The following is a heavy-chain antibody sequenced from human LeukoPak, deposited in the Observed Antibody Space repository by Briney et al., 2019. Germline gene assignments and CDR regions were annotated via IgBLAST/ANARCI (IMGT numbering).Heavy chain of an antibody. D-gene: IGHD6-19*01. CDR1: GFTFTTYG. CDR3: AKDRVLQSSRGLFDY. Sequence: GGSLRLSCSASGFTFTTYGMNWVRQAPGKGLEWVSGIGGSGTRTYYADSVKGRFTISRDSSKNALYLQMNSLRAEDTAVYYCAKDRVLQSSRGLFDYWGQGTLVTVSS. J-gene: IGHJ4*02. CDR2: IGGSGTRT. V-gene: IGHV3-23*01.